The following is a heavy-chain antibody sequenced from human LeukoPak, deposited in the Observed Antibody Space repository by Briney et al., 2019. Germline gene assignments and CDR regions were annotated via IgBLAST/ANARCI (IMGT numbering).Heavy chain of an antibody. CDR3: ASAPPRTYYYGSGSYSYAFDI. V-gene: IGHV3-48*01. J-gene: IGHJ3*02. CDR2: ISSSSSTI. CDR1: GFTFSSYS. Sequence: GGSLRLSCAASGFTFSSYSMNWVRQAPGKGLEWVSYISSSSSTIYYADSVKGRFTISRDNAKNSLYLQMNSLRAEDTAVYYCASAPPRTYYYGSGSYSYAFDIWGQGTMVTVSS. D-gene: IGHD3-10*01.